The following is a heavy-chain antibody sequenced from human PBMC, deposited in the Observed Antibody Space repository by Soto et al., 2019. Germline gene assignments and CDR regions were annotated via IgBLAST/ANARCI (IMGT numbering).Heavy chain of an antibody. CDR3: ATLLRGYSGTGDY. J-gene: IGHJ4*02. D-gene: IGHD5-12*01. CDR1: GGTFSSYA. Sequence: QVQLVQCGAEVKKPGSSVKVSCKASGGTFSSYAISWVRQAPGQGLEWMGGIIPIFGTAKYAQKFQGRVTITADESTSTAYMELSSLRSEDTAVYYCATLLRGYSGTGDYWGQGTLVTVSS. CDR2: IIPIFGTA. V-gene: IGHV1-69*12.